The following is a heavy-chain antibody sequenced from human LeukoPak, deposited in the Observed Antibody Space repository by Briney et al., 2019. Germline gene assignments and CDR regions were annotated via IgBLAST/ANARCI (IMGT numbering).Heavy chain of an antibody. D-gene: IGHD3-22*01. CDR3: ARDRYYYDSSGYGLWFDP. Sequence: PSETLSLTCTVSGDSISSYYWSWIRQPAGKGLEWIGRIYTSGSTNYNPSLKSRVTMSVDTSKNQFSLKLSSVTAADTAVYYCARDRYYYDSSGYGLWFDPWGQGTLVTVSS. CDR2: IYTSGST. J-gene: IGHJ5*02. V-gene: IGHV4-4*07. CDR1: GDSISSYY.